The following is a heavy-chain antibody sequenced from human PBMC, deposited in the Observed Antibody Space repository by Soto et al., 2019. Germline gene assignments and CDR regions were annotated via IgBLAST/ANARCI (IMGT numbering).Heavy chain of an antibody. D-gene: IGHD2-8*01. Sequence: QVHLVQSGAEVKKPGASVKVSCKASGYTFTNYDINWVRQATGQGLEWMGWMKPNSGNTGYAPKFQGRVTMTRNTSMNPAYMELSSLTSEDTAVYYCVRSGYCTNGVCYYGDFDYWGQGTLVTVSS. CDR2: MKPNSGNT. J-gene: IGHJ4*02. CDR1: GYTFTNYD. V-gene: IGHV1-8*01. CDR3: VRSGYCTNGVCYYGDFDY.